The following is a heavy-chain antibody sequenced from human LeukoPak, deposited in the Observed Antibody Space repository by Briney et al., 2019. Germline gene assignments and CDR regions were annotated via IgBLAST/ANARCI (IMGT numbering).Heavy chain of an antibody. V-gene: IGHV1-2*02. J-gene: IGHJ5*02. CDR2: INPNSGGT. CDR1: GYTFTGYY. CDR3: ARERSSSSMGNNWFDP. D-gene: IGHD6-13*01. Sequence: GASVKVSCKASGYTFTGYYMHWVRQAPGQGLEWMGWINPNSGGTNYAQKFQGRVTMTRDTSISTAYMELSRLRSDDTAVYYCARERSSSSMGNNWFDPWGQGTLVTVSS.